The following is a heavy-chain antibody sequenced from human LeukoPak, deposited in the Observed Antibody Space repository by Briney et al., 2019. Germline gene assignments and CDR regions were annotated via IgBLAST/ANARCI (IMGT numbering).Heavy chain of an antibody. CDR2: VDPEDGET. Sequence: ASVKISCKVSGYTFTDYYMHWVQQAPGKGLGWMGLVDPEDGETIYAEKFQGRVTITADTSTDTAYMELSSLRSEDTAVYYCATDQKGALLPFDYWGQGTLVTVSS. D-gene: IGHD2-15*01. J-gene: IGHJ4*02. CDR1: GYTFTDYY. CDR3: ATDQKGALLPFDY. V-gene: IGHV1-69-2*01.